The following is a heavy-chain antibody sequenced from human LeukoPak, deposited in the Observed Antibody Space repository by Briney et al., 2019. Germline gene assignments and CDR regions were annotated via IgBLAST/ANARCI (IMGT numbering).Heavy chain of an antibody. V-gene: IGHV1-3*01. D-gene: IGHD6-13*01. CDR1: GYTFTSYA. J-gene: IGHJ5*02. CDR3: ARKMKPDIAAAVGNWFDP. CDR2: INAGNGNT. Sequence: ASVKVSCKASGYTFTSYAMHWVRQAPGQRLEWMGWINAGNGNTKYSQKFQGRVTITRDTSASTAYMELSSLRSEDTAVYYCARKMKPDIAAAVGNWFDPWGQGTLVTVSS.